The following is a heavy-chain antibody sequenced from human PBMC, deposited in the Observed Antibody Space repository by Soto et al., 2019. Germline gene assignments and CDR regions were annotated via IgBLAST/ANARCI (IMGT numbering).Heavy chain of an antibody. V-gene: IGHV3-23*01. CDR3: ARSQDYCSSTSCYSGAFDI. J-gene: IGHJ3*02. D-gene: IGHD2-2*01. Sequence: GGSLRLSCAASGFTFSSYAMSWVRQAPGKGLEWVSAISGSGGSTYYADSVKGRFTISRDNSKNSLYLQMNSLRAEDTALYHCARSQDYCSSTSCYSGAFDIWGQGTMVTVSS. CDR2: ISGSGGST. CDR1: GFTFSSYA.